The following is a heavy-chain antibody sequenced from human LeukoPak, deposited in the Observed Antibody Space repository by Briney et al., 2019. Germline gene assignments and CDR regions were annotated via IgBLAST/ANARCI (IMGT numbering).Heavy chain of an antibody. J-gene: IGHJ4*02. CDR3: ASLVRGEGAYYFDY. V-gene: IGHV1-2*06. Sequence: GASVKVSCKASGYTFTGYYMHWVRQAPGQGLEWMGRINPNSGGTNYAQKFQGRVTMTRDTSISTAYMELSRLRSADTAVYYCASLVRGEGAYYFDYWGQGTLVTVSS. D-gene: IGHD3-10*01. CDR1: GYTFTGYY. CDR2: INPNSGGT.